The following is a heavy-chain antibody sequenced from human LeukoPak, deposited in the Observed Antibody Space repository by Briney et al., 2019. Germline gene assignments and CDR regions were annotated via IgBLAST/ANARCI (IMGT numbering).Heavy chain of an antibody. CDR3: AARGGSRSYKFDY. CDR2: IYAGGST. Sequence: GGSLILSCEATGFTVSSSYMSWVRQAPGKGLEWVSVIYAGGSTYYRDSAKGRFTISRDNSKNTLYLQMDSLRAEDTAVYYCAARGGSRSYKFDYWGQGTLVTVSS. D-gene: IGHD3-10*01. CDR1: GFTVSSSY. V-gene: IGHV3-66*01. J-gene: IGHJ4*02.